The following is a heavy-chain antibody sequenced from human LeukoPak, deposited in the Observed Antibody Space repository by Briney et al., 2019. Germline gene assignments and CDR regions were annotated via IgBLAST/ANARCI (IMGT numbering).Heavy chain of an antibody. J-gene: IGHJ4*02. V-gene: IGHV3-21*01. CDR3: ARDLGGYSYGSHFDY. Sequence: PGGSLRLCCAASGFTFSTYYMNWVRQAPGKGLEWVSSITTSSSYIYYADSVKGRFTISRDNAKNSLYPQMNSLRAEDTAVYYCARDLGGYSYGSHFDYWGQGTLVTVSS. CDR1: GFTFSTYY. CDR2: ITTSSSYI. D-gene: IGHD5-18*01.